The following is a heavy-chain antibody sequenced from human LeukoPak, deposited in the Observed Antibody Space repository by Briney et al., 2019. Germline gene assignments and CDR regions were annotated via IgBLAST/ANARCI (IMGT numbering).Heavy chain of an antibody. CDR1: GYSISSGYN. V-gene: IGHV4-38-2*02. CDR2: IYDSGST. J-gene: IGHJ4*02. Sequence: SETLSLTCAVSGYSISSGYNWGWIRQPPGKGLEWIGRIYDSGSTYYTPSLKSRVTISVDTSKNQFSLKLSSVTAADTAVYYCARDRGYYYGSGSYDPQPFDYWGQGTLVTVSS. CDR3: ARDRGYYYGSGSYDPQPFDY. D-gene: IGHD3-10*01.